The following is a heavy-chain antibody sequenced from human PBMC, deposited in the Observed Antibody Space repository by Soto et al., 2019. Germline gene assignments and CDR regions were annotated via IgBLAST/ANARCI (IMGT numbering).Heavy chain of an antibody. V-gene: IGHV1-69*13. J-gene: IGHJ4*02. Sequence: WASVKVSCKASGGTFSSYAISWVRQAPGQGLEWMGGIIPIFGTANYAQKFQGRVTITADESTSTAYMELSSLRSEDTAVYYCARVSDYYDSSGTFDYWGQGTLVTVSS. CDR1: GGTFSSYA. CDR3: ARVSDYYDSSGTFDY. D-gene: IGHD3-22*01. CDR2: IIPIFGTA.